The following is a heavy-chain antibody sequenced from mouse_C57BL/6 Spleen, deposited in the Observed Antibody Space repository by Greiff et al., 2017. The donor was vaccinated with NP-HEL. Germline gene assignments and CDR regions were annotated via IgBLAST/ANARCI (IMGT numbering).Heavy chain of an antibody. Sequence: VQLQQSGAELMKPGASVKLSCKATGYTFTGYWIEWVKQRPGHGLEWIGEILPGSGSTNYNEKFKGKATFTADTSSNTAYMQLSSLTTEDSAIYYCARGGDYYYGSSSHAMDYWGQGTSVTVSS. V-gene: IGHV1-9*01. D-gene: IGHD1-1*01. CDR3: ARGGDYYYGSSSHAMDY. CDR1: GYTFTGYW. CDR2: ILPGSGST. J-gene: IGHJ4*01.